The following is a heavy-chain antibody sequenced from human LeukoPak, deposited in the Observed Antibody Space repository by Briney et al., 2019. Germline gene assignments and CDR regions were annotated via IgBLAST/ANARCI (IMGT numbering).Heavy chain of an antibody. V-gene: IGHV3-38-3*01. CDR3: AREGSRLVIHAFDI. J-gene: IGHJ3*02. D-gene: IGHD2-21*01. Sequence: PGGSLRLSCAASGFTVSSNEMSWVRQAPGKGLEWVSSISGGSTYYADSRKGRFTISRDNSKNTLHLQMNSLRTEDTAVYFCAREGSRLVIHAFDIWGQGTMVTVSS. CDR2: ISGGST. CDR1: GFTVSSNE.